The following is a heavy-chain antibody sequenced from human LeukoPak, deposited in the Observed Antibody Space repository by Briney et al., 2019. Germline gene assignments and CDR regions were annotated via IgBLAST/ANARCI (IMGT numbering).Heavy chain of an antibody. Sequence: GGSLRLSCAASGFTFDDYAMHWVRQAPGKGLEWVSGISWNSGSIGYADSVKGRLTISRDNAKNSLYLQMNSLRAEDTALYYCAKDMEGQWLITGALDIWGQGTMVTVSS. D-gene: IGHD6-19*01. CDR1: GFTFDDYA. J-gene: IGHJ3*02. V-gene: IGHV3-9*01. CDR2: ISWNSGSI. CDR3: AKDMEGQWLITGALDI.